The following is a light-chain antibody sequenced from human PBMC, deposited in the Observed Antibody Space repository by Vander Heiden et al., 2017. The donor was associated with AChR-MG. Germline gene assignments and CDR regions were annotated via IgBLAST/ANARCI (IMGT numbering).Light chain of an antibody. CDR2: GAS. CDR1: TGAVTSVHD. CDR3: LHYYGDGLV. Sequence: QTVVTQEPSLTVSPGGTATLTCASSTGAVTSVHDPNWFQQKPGQSPMVLIYGASNRHSWTPARFSGFLVGATAALTLSTVQAEDDAFYYCLHYYGDGLVFGGGTMLTVL. V-gene: IGLV7-43*01. J-gene: IGLJ3*02.